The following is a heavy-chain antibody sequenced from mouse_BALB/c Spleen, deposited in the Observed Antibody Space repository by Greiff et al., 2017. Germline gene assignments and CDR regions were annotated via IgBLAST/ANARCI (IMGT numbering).Heavy chain of an antibody. Sequence: EVMLVESGGGLVKPGGSLKLSCAASGFTFSSYAMSWVRQTPEKRLEWVASISSGGSTYYPDSVKGRFTISRDNARNILYLQMSSLRSEDTAMYYCARASYYYGSYAMDYWGQGTSVTVSS. CDR3: ARASYYYGSYAMDY. J-gene: IGHJ4*01. CDR2: ISSGGST. V-gene: IGHV5-6-5*01. CDR1: GFTFSSYA. D-gene: IGHD1-1*01.